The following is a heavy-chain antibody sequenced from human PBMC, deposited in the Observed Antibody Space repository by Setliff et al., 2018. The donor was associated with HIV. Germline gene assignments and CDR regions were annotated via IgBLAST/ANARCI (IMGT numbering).Heavy chain of an antibody. D-gene: IGHD5-12*01. Sequence: KPSETLSLTCTVSGGSISIGSYYWSWIRQPAGKGLEWIGRIYTSGSTNYNPSLKSRVTISVDTSKNQFSLKLSSVTAADTAVYYCARDGYNYYAFDIWGQGTMVTVSS. CDR2: IYTSGST. V-gene: IGHV4-61*02. CDR1: GGSISIGSYY. J-gene: IGHJ3*02. CDR3: ARDGYNYYAFDI.